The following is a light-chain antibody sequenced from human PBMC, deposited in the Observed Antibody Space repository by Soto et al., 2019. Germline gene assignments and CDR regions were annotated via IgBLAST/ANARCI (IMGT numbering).Light chain of an antibody. CDR3: QLSWT. J-gene: IGKJ1*01. CDR2: GAS. Sequence: EIVLTQSPGTLSLSPGERATLSCRASQSVSSSYLAWYQKKPGQAPRLLIYGASSRATGIPDRFSGSGSGTDFTLTISRLAPEDFAVYYCQLSWTFGQATKVEIK. V-gene: IGKV3-20*01. CDR1: QSVSSSY.